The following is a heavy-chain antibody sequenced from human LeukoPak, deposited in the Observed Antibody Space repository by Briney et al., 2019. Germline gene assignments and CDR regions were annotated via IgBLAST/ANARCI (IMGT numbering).Heavy chain of an antibody. CDR3: AGDHVDTAMAFDY. CDR1: GGSISSGDYY. D-gene: IGHD5-18*01. V-gene: IGHV4-30-4*01. Sequence: SETLSLTCTVSGGSISSGDYYWSWIRQPPGKGLEWIGYIYYSGSTYYNPSLKSRVTISVDTSKNQFSLKLSSVTAADTAVYYCAGDHVDTAMAFDYWGQGTLVTVSS. CDR2: IYYSGST. J-gene: IGHJ4*02.